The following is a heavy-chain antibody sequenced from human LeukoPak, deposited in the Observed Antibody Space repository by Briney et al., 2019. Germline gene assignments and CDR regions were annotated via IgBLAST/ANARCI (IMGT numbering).Heavy chain of an antibody. D-gene: IGHD3-22*01. CDR3: ARDGNYCYDSSGYYN. V-gene: IGHV1-18*01. J-gene: IGHJ4*02. CDR2: ISAYNGNT. CDR1: GGTFSSYA. Sequence: ASVKVSCKASGGTFSSYAISWVRQAPGQGLEWMGWISAYNGNTNYAQKLQGRVTMTTDTSTSTAYMELRSLRSDDTAVYYCARDGNYCYDSSGYYNWGQGTLVTVSS.